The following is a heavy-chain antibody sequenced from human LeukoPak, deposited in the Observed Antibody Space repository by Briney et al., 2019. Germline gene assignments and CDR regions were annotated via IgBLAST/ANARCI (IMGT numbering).Heavy chain of an antibody. CDR1: GFTFGSYA. D-gene: IGHD6-19*01. CDR3: AKDQGSGWYRAEYFQH. Sequence: GGSLRLSCAASGFTFGSYAMSWVRQAPGKGLEWVSAISGSGGSTYYADSVKGRFTISRDNSKNTLYLQMNSLRAEDTAVYYCAKDQGSGWYRAEYFQHWGQGTLVTVSS. CDR2: ISGSGGST. V-gene: IGHV3-23*01. J-gene: IGHJ1*01.